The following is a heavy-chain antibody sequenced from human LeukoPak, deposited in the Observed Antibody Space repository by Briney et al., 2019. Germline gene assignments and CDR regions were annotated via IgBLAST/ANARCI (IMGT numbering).Heavy chain of an antibody. J-gene: IGHJ4*02. Sequence: SETLSLTCTVSGGSISSCAYYWSWIRQHPGKGLEWIGYIYYSGSTYYNPSLKSPATISVDTSKNQFSLKLSPVTAADTAVYYCARQHGSGSNFDYWGQGTLVTVSS. CDR2: IYYSGST. V-gene: IGHV4-31*01. D-gene: IGHD3-10*01. CDR1: GGSISSCAYY. CDR3: ARQHGSGSNFDY.